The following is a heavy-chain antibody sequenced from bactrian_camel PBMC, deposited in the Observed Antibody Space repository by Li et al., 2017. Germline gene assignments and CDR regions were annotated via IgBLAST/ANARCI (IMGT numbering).Heavy chain of an antibody. Sequence: VQLVESGGGSVQTGGSLRLTCAASESINNNYCMGWFRQVPGKEREFVAGISSDGDTRYADSSKGRFTISQDGARNTLALQMNSLKPEDSAMYYCASAAYNSNWSRLEKRYYKYWGQGTQVTVS. CDR2: ISSDGDT. D-gene: IGHD6*01. CDR3: ASAAYNSNWSRLEKRYYKY. V-gene: IGHV3S53*01. CDR1: ESINNNYC. J-gene: IGHJ4*01.